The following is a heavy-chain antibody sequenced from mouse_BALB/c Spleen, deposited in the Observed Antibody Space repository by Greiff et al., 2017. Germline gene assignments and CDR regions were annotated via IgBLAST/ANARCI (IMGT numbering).Heavy chain of an antibody. CDR3: ARDYGSSYPWFAY. CDR1: GFTFSSYA. V-gene: IGHV5-6-5*01. CDR2: ISSGGST. Sequence: EVKLMESGGGLVKPGGSLKLSCAASGFTFSSYAMSWVRQTPEKRLEWVASISSGGSTYYPDSVKGRFTISRDNARNILYLQMSSLRSEDTAMYYCARDYGSSYPWFAYWGQGTLVTVSA. D-gene: IGHD1-1*01. J-gene: IGHJ3*01.